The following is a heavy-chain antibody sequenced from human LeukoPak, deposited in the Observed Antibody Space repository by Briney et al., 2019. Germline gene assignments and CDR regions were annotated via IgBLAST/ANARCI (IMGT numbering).Heavy chain of an antibody. CDR2: ISSSSSYT. D-gene: IGHD3-9*01. CDR1: GFTFSDYY. CDR3: ARGGYYDILTGLNLFDP. Sequence: GGSLRLSCAPSGFTFSDYYMSWIRQAPGKGREWVSYISSSSSYTNYADSVTGRFTISKDNAKNSLYLQMNNRRAGDTAVYYCARGGYYDILTGLNLFDPWGQGTLVTVSS. V-gene: IGHV3-11*06. J-gene: IGHJ5*02.